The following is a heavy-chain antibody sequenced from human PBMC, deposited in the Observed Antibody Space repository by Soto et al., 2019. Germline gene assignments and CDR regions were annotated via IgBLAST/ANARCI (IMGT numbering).Heavy chain of an antibody. V-gene: IGHV3-30*18. CDR3: TKGSEVARQELDY. D-gene: IGHD3-3*01. CDR2: ISADGSDK. CDR1: GFTLTSYA. Sequence: TGGSLRLSCAASGFTLTSYAVSWGRQAPGKGLEWVAAISADGSDKYFSDSVKGRFTISRDNSKNTLFLQMNSLRVEDTAVYYCTKGSEVARQELDYWGQGTLVTVSS. J-gene: IGHJ4*02.